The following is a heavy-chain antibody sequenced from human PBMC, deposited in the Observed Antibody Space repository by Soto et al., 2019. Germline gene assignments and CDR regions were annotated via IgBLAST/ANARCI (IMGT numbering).Heavy chain of an antibody. CDR2: IIPIFGTA. V-gene: IGHV1-69*13. Sequence: SVKVSCKASGGTFSSYAISWVRQAPGQGLEWMGGIIPIFGTANYAQKFQGRVTITADESTSTAYMELSSLRSEDTAVYYCAKVDMITFGGVVVVDAFDIWGQGTMVTVSS. CDR3: AKVDMITFGGVVVVDAFDI. D-gene: IGHD3-16*02. CDR1: GGTFSSYA. J-gene: IGHJ3*02.